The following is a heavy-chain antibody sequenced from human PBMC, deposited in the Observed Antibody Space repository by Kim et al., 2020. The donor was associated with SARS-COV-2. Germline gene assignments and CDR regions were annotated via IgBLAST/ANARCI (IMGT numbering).Heavy chain of an antibody. V-gene: IGHV4-39*01. CDR2: IYYSGST. CDR3: ARFPYYDFWSGLRSWTQYHDV. Sequence: SETLSLTCTVSGGSISSSSYYWGWIRQPPGKGLEWIGSIYYSGSTYYNPSLKSRVTISVDTSKNQFSLKLSSVTAADTAVYYCARFPYYDFWSGLRSWTQYHDVWGKGTTVTVSS. CDR1: GGSISSSSYY. J-gene: IGHJ6*04. D-gene: IGHD3-3*01.